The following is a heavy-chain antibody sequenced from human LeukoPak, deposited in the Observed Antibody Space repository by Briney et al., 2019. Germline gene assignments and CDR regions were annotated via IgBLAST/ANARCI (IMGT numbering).Heavy chain of an antibody. Sequence: GSSVKVSCKASGYIFTSYGISWLRQAPGQGLEWLGWINTYNANTNYAQKLQGRVTMPTDTTTNTTYKELSSLRSGDTAVYYCARVKGGDSRDYWGQGTLVTVSS. D-gene: IGHD2-21*02. CDR1: GYIFTSYG. V-gene: IGHV1-18*01. CDR3: ARVKGGDSRDY. CDR2: INTYNANT. J-gene: IGHJ4*02.